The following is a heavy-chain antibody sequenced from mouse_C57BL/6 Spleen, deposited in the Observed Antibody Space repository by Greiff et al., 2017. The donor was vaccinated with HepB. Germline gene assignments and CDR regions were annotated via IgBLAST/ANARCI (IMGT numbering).Heavy chain of an antibody. V-gene: IGHV5-17*01. CDR3: ARAHYGNYDYAMDY. J-gene: IGHJ4*01. CDR1: GFTFSDYG. D-gene: IGHD2-1*01. Sequence: EVHLVESGGGLVKPGGSLKLSCAASGFTFSDYGMHWVRQAPEKGLEWVAYISSGSSTIYYADTVKGRFTISRDNAKNTLFLQMTSLRSEDTAMYYCARAHYGNYDYAMDYWGQGTSVTVSS. CDR2: ISSGSSTI.